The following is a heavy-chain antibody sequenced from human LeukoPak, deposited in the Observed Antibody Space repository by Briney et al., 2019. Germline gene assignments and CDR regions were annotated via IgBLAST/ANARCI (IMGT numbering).Heavy chain of an antibody. D-gene: IGHD3-10*01. CDR3: ARQSVFGFGELFPFDP. J-gene: IGHJ5*02. Sequence: PSETLSLTCTVSGGSISSSSYYWGWIRQRPGKGLEWVGSIYYSGSTYYNPSLKSRVTISVDTSKNQFSLKLSSVTAADTAVYYCARQSVFGFGELFPFDPWGQGTLVTVSS. CDR2: IYYSGST. CDR1: GGSISSSSYY. V-gene: IGHV4-39*01.